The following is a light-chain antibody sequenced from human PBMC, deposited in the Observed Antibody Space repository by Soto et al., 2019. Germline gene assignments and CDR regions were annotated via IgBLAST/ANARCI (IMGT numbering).Light chain of an antibody. J-gene: IGKJ5*01. CDR1: QGVTTN. Sequence: EIVITHSPSSLSVSPVERATLSFMAGQGVTTNFAWYQQKSGQSPRLLIYDVSIRATGVPARFSGTGSETDFTLTISGLQSEDSAVYFCQKYNNWPFYFGQGTRLEIK. CDR2: DVS. V-gene: IGKV3-15*01. CDR3: QKYNNWPFY.